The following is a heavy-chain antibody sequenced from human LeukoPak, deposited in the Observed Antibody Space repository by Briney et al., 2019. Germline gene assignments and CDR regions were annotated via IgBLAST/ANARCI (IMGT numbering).Heavy chain of an antibody. CDR2: INHSGST. V-gene: IGHV4-34*01. J-gene: IGHJ4*02. CDR1: GGSFSGYY. D-gene: IGHD2-2*01. Sequence: PSETLSLTCAVYGGSFSGYYWSWIRQPPGKGLEWIGEINHSGSTNYNPSLKSRVTTSVDTSKNQFSLKLSSVTAADTAVYYCARGRTPSPFYCSSTSCPAHYWGQGTLVTVSS. CDR3: ARGRTPSPFYCSSTSCPAHY.